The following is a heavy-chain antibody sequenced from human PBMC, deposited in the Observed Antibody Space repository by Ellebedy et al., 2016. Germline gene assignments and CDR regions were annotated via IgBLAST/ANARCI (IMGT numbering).Heavy chain of an antibody. CDR2: ISAYNGNT. J-gene: IGHJ4*02. CDR1: GYTFTSYG. V-gene: IGHV1-18*01. Sequence: ASVKVSCXASGYTFTSYGISWVRQAPGQGLEWMGWISAYNGNTNYAQKLQGRVTMTTDTSTSTAYMELRSLRSDDTAVYYCARWGVQGPYYYDSSGYYYSFDYWGQGTLVTVSS. D-gene: IGHD3-22*01. CDR3: ARWGVQGPYYYDSSGYYYSFDY.